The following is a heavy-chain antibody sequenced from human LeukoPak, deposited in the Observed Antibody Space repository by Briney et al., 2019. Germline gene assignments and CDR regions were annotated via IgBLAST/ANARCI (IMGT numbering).Heavy chain of an antibody. CDR1: GFTFSSYW. CDR3: ARVGSGYALDC. J-gene: IGHJ4*02. CDR2: IKEDGSEK. V-gene: IGHV3-7*01. Sequence: GGSLRLSCAASGFTFSSYWMSWVRQAPGKGLEWVANIKEDGSEKYYVDSMKGRFTISRDNAKNSLYLQMNSLRAEDTAVYYCARVGSGYALDCWGQGTLVTVSS. D-gene: IGHD5-12*01.